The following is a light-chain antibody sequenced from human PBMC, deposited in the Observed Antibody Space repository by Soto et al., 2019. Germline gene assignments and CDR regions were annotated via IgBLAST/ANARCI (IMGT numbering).Light chain of an antibody. V-gene: IGKV3-20*01. CDR3: HQYGMSPQT. CDR2: DAS. CDR1: QTVRNNY. Sequence: EFVLTQSPGTLSLSPGERATLSCRASQTVRNNYLAWYQQKPGQAPRLLIYDASSRATGIPDRFSGGGSGTDFTLTISGLEPEDFAVYFCHQYGMSPQTFGQGTRLEIK. J-gene: IGKJ5*01.